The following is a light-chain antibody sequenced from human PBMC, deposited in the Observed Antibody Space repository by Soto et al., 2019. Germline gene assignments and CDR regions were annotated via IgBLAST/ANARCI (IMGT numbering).Light chain of an antibody. Sequence: QSALTQPASVSGSPGQSITISCTGTSSDVGSYNLVSWYQQHPGKAPKLMIYEGSKRPSGVSNRFSGSKSGNTASLTISGLKAEDDADYYCCSYAGSSTPVVFGGGTKLTVL. J-gene: IGLJ2*01. V-gene: IGLV2-23*01. CDR1: SSDVGSYNL. CDR3: CSYAGSSTPVV. CDR2: EGS.